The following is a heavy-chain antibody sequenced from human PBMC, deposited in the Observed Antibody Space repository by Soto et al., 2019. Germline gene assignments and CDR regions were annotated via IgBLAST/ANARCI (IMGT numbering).Heavy chain of an antibody. V-gene: IGHV3-30-3*01. J-gene: IGHJ4*02. CDR1: GFTFSSYA. Sequence: GGSLRLSCAASGFTFSSYAMHWVRQAPGKGLEWVAVISYDGSNKYYADSVKGRFTISRDNSKNTLSLQMNSLRAEDTAVYYCSRGTGGAPPVGYLSYWGPRSLVTGSS. D-gene: IGHD5-12*01. CDR3: SRGTGGAPPVGYLSY. CDR2: ISYDGSNK.